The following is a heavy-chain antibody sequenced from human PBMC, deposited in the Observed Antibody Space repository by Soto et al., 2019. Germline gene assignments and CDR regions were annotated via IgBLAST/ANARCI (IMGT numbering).Heavy chain of an antibody. CDR3: ARVGYFDNDGFPRPCDY. Sequence: GGSLRLSCAASGFSFTTYGMHWVRQAPGKGLEWVAVTSFDGSYKSYADSVKGRFTTSRDNSKNTLYVQMNSLRSEDTAVYYCARVGYFDNDGFPRPCDYWGQGTLVTVSS. CDR2: TSFDGSYK. J-gene: IGHJ4*02. V-gene: IGHV3-30*03. CDR1: GFSFTTYG. D-gene: IGHD3-22*01.